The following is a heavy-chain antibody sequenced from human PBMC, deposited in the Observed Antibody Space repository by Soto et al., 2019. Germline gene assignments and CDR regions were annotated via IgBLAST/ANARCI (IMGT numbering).Heavy chain of an antibody. V-gene: IGHV2-5*02. CDR1: GFSFTTTRMG. Sequence: QITLKEAGPTLVKPTETLTLTCTFSGFSFTTTRMGGGWTRQPPGKALEWLAIIYWDGESPYNPLLSRRLTLTEDTSKNQVVLTKTKMDPKVSATYYCPHIDSYGTTAYFDSWGQGIPGTGAS. CDR3: PHIDSYGTTAYFDS. D-gene: IGHD1-1*01. J-gene: IGHJ4*02. CDR2: IYWDGES.